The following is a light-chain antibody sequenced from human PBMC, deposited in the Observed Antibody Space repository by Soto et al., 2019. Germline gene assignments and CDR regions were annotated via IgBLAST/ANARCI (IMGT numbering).Light chain of an antibody. J-gene: IGKJ4*01. CDR1: QSIVRN. CDR2: TAS. V-gene: IGKV1-33*01. CDR3: QQFDNLPLT. Sequence: IQLTQSPSSLSAFVGDSVTLTWRASQSIVRNLNWYQQKPGKAPELLIYTASNLETGVPSRFSGSGSGTDFTFTISSLQPEDIATYYCQQFDNLPLTFGGGTKVDI.